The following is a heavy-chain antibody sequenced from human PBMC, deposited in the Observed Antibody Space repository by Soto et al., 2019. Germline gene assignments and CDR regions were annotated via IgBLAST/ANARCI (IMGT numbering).Heavy chain of an antibody. Sequence: EVQLWESGGGVEQPGGSLRLSCAASGFSFRNYAMSWVRQAPGRGLEWVSGITGYGDSTYYAESVKGRFTISRDNAHNTLYLQMNSLGAADTAVYYYARDPLFYSSTWYPNWVGPWGEGTLVTVSS. J-gene: IGHJ5*02. V-gene: IGHV3-23*01. CDR3: ARDPLFYSSTWYPNWVGP. D-gene: IGHD6-13*01. CDR1: GFSFRNYA. CDR2: ITGYGDST.